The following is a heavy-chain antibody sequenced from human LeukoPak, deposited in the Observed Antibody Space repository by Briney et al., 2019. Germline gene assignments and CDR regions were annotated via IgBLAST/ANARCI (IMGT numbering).Heavy chain of an antibody. CDR3: ARQDEGVVVPAAMGSGGGWGYYYYMDV. V-gene: IGHV3-74*01. D-gene: IGHD2-2*01. CDR2: INSDGRNT. J-gene: IGHJ6*03. Sequence: GGSLRLSCAPSGFTFSSYWMNCVRQAPGKGLVWVSRINSDGRNTKYAGSVKGGFTISRDNAKNTLYLEMNSLRGDDTAVYYCARQDEGVVVPAAMGSGGGWGYYYYMDVWGQGALVTVSS. CDR1: GFTFSSYW.